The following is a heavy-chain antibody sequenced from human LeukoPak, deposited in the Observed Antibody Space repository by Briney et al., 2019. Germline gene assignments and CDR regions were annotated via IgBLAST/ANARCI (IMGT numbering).Heavy chain of an antibody. D-gene: IGHD3-22*01. J-gene: IGHJ4*02. CDR3: ASYDSSGYYPWAFDY. CDR2: ISGSGGST. Sequence: GGSLRLSCAASGFTFSSYAMSWVRQAPGKGLEGVSAISGSGGSTYYADSVKGRFTISRDNSKNTLYLQMNSLRAEDTAVYYCASYDSSGYYPWAFDYWGQGTLVTVSS. CDR1: GFTFSSYA. V-gene: IGHV3-23*01.